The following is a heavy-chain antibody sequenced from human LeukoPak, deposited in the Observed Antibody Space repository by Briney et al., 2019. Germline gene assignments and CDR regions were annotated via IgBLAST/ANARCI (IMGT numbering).Heavy chain of an antibody. D-gene: IGHD2-2*01. CDR1: GGSISSSSYY. CDR3: ARQLYVVVVPAAMAWGY. J-gene: IGHJ4*02. Sequence: SETLSLTCTVSGGSISSSSYYWGWIRQPPGKGLEWIGSTYYSGSTYYNPSLKSRVTISVDTSKNQFSLKLSSVTAADTAVYYCARQLYVVVVPAAMAWGYWGQGTLVTVSS. CDR2: TYYSGST. V-gene: IGHV4-39*01.